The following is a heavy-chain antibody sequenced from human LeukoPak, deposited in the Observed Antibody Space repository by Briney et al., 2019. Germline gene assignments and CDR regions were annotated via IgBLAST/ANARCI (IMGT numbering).Heavy chain of an antibody. CDR1: GYTFTSYG. Sequence: ASVKVSCKASGYTFTSYGISWVRQAPGQGLEWMGWINPNSGGTNYAQKFQGRVTMTRDTSISTAYMELSRLRSDDTAVYYCARAVVVTAIRYWFDPWGQGTLVTVSS. D-gene: IGHD2-21*02. CDR3: ARAVVVTAIRYWFDP. V-gene: IGHV1-2*02. J-gene: IGHJ5*02. CDR2: INPNSGGT.